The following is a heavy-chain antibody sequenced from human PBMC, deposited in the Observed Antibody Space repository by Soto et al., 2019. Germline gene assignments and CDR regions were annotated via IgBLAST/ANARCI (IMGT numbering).Heavy chain of an antibody. J-gene: IGHJ4*02. D-gene: IGHD2-15*01. CDR3: ARGGNVVVVAATPTLDY. V-gene: IGHV4-34*01. Sequence: QVQLQQWGAGLLKPSETLSLTCAVYGGSFSGYYWSWIRQPPGKGLEWIGEINHGGRTNYNPSLNSRVTISVDTFKNQFSLKLSSVTAADTAVYYCARGGNVVVVAATPTLDYWGQGTLVTVSS. CDR2: INHGGRT. CDR1: GGSFSGYY.